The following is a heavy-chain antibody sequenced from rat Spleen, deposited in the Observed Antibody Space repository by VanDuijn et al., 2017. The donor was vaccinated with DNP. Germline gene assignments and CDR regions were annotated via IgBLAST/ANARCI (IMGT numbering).Heavy chain of an antibody. CDR1: GFTFSNYD. V-gene: IGHV5-25*01. CDR2: ITSSGGSP. J-gene: IGHJ3*01. D-gene: IGHD1-12*02. CDR3: ASSYFYDGTYYPFTY. Sequence: EVQLVESGGGLVQPGRSLKLSCAASGFTFSNYDMAWVRQAPTKGLEWVASITSSGGSPYYRDSLKGRFTVSRDNTKSTLYLQMDSLKSEDTATYYCASSYFYDGTYYPFTYWGQGTLVTVSS.